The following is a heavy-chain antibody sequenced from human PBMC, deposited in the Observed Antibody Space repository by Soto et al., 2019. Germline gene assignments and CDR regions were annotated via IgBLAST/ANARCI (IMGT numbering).Heavy chain of an antibody. CDR2: IYYDGSNA. V-gene: IGHV3-33*01. J-gene: IGHJ3*02. CDR1: EFTFSNFG. Sequence: QVQLVESGGGVVQPGRSLRLSCAASEFTFSNFGMHWVRQAPGKGLEWVAVIYYDGSNAYYADSVKGRFTISRDNSKNTLCLQRNSLRAEDTTVYYCARVDVVVAADAFDIWGQGTMVTVSS. D-gene: IGHD2-15*01. CDR3: ARVDVVVAADAFDI.